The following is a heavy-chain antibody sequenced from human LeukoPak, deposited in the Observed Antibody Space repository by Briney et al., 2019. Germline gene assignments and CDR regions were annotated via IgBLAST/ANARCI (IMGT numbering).Heavy chain of an antibody. D-gene: IGHD3-3*01. J-gene: IGHJ4*02. Sequence: SETLSLTCTVSGYSISSGYYWGWIRQPPGKGLEWLGSIYHSGSTYYNPSLKSRVTISVDTSKNQFSLKLSSVTAADTAVYYCARAPLYYDFWSSPPALFDYWGQGTLVTVSS. CDR3: ARAPLYYDFWSSPPALFDY. CDR1: GYSISSGYY. V-gene: IGHV4-38-2*02. CDR2: IYHSGST.